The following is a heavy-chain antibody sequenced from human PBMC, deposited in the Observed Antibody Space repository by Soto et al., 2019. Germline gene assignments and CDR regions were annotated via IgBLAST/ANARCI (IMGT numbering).Heavy chain of an antibody. Sequence: QVQLVQSGAEVKKPGSSVKVSCKASGDTFSSYAITWVRQAPGQGVEWMGGVIPMFGTPNYAQKFQDRVRMTADDSTNTAYMDLSSLTSDDTGVYYCSIMYSSGGGGALGYWGQGTLVTASS. CDR2: VIPMFGTP. V-gene: IGHV1-69*12. D-gene: IGHD6-19*01. CDR1: GDTFSSYA. CDR3: SIMYSSGGGGALGY. J-gene: IGHJ4*02.